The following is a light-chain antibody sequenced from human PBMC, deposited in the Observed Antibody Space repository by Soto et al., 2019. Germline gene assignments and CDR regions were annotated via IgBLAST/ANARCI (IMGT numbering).Light chain of an antibody. Sequence: DIQMTQSPSSLSASVGDRVTITCRASQGISNYLAWYQQQPGKVPKLLIYVASTLQSGVPSRFSGSGSGTDLTLTISSLQHEDVATYYCQKYNSAPWTFGQGTKVEIK. CDR3: QKYNSAPWT. CDR1: QGISNY. J-gene: IGKJ1*01. V-gene: IGKV1-27*01. CDR2: VAS.